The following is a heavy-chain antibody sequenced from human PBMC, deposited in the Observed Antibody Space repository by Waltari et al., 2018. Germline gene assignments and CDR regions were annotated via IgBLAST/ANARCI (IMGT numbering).Heavy chain of an antibody. D-gene: IGHD4-4*01. J-gene: IGHJ4*02. CDR2: IYYNGNA. Sequence: QVRLQESGPGLVKSSQTLSLTWIVSGGSVSNADYDWSWNRLSPGKGLEWIGDIYYNGNANYNPSLRSRLTISIDTSKNQFSLKLTSVTAADTAIYYCARDFGYSSADWGQGIQVAVSS. V-gene: IGHV4-30-4*01. CDR3: ARDFGYSSAD. CDR1: GGSVSNADYD.